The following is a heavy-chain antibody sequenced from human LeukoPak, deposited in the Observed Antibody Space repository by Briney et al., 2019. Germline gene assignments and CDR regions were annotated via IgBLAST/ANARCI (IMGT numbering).Heavy chain of an antibody. D-gene: IGHD3-10*01. Sequence: SETLSLTCTVSGGSVSSGSYYWSWIRQPPGKGLEWIGEINHSGSTNYNPSLKSRVTISVDTSKNQFSLKLSSVTAADTAVYYCASTRGVDDAFDIWGQGTMVTVSS. CDR3: ASTRGVDDAFDI. CDR1: GGSVSSGSYY. V-gene: IGHV4-39*07. J-gene: IGHJ3*02. CDR2: INHSGST.